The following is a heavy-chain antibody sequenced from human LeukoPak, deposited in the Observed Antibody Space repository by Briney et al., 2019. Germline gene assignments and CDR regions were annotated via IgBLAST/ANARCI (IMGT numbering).Heavy chain of an antibody. V-gene: IGHV1-69*05. CDR1: GGTFSSYA. J-gene: IGHJ4*02. Sequence: SVKISCKASGGTFSSYAISWVRQAPGQGLEWMGGVIPIFGTANYAQKFQGRVTITTDESTSTAYMELSSLRSEDTAVYYCARGFSPSIRRTGNDYWGQGTLVTVSS. CDR3: ARGFSPSIRRTGNDY. D-gene: IGHD6-6*01. CDR2: VIPIFGTA.